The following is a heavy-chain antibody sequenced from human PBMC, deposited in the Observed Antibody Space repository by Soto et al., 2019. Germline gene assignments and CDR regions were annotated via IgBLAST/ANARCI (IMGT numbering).Heavy chain of an antibody. V-gene: IGHV4-34*01. Sequence: QVQLQQWGAGLLKPSETLSLTCAVYGGFLSESYWTWIRQPPGKGLEWSGEINDVGGTNYNPSLKSRVTMSVDTSQNQFSLRLISVTAADTAMYFCVRIRYQLPSSVLWLDPWGQGTPVTVSS. CDR2: INDVGGT. J-gene: IGHJ5*02. CDR3: VRIRYQLPSSVLWLDP. D-gene: IGHD3-16*01. CDR1: GGFLSESY.